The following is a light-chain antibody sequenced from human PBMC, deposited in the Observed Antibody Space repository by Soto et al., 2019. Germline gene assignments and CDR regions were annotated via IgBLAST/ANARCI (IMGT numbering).Light chain of an antibody. CDR2: DVS. J-gene: IGKJ5*01. Sequence: EIVITQSPATLSVSPSKRATLSCWAGQGVTTNFAWYQQKSGQSPRLLIYDVSIRATGVPARFSATGSETDFTLTISGLQSEDSAVYFCQQYNNWPFSSGQGTRLEIK. CDR1: QGVTTN. V-gene: IGKV3-15*01. CDR3: QQYNNWPFS.